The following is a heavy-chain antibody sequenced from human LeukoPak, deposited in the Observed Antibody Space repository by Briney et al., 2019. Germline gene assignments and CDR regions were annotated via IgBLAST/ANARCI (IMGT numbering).Heavy chain of an antibody. V-gene: IGHV3-49*04. D-gene: IGHD3-22*01. CDR2: IRSKGYGGTT. Sequence: GGSLRLSCTTSGFTFGDYAMSWVRQAPGKGLEWVGFIRSKGYGGTTEYAASVKGRFTISRDDCKSIAYLQMNSLKTEDTAVYYCQTYFYDTSGYYYIDQWGQGTLVTVSS. CDR3: QTYFYDTSGYYYIDQ. J-gene: IGHJ4*02. CDR1: GFTFGDYA.